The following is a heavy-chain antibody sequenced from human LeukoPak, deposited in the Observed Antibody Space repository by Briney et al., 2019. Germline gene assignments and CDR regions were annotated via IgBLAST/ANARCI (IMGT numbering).Heavy chain of an antibody. CDR1: GFIHRNYA. CDR3: ARGLGSYQ. J-gene: IGHJ4*02. CDR2: ITGSGGGT. D-gene: IGHD1-26*01. Sequence: GGSLRLSCAASGFIHRNYAMNWVRQAPGKGPEWVSSITGSGGGTSYADSVKGRFTISRDNSKSTLYLQLNSLRAEDTAVYYCARGLGSYQWGQGTLVTVSS. V-gene: IGHV3-23*01.